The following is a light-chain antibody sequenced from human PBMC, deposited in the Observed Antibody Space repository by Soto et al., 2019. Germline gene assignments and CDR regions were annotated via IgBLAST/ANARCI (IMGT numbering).Light chain of an antibody. V-gene: IGKV3-15*01. Sequence: EIVMTQSPVTLSVSPGDRATLSCRASQSVNSNLAWYQHKPGQTPKLLIYVASTRATGIPARFSGSGSGTAFTLTISSLQSEDFAVYYWQQYNVWPLTFGGGTNVEFK. CDR1: QSVNSN. CDR2: VAS. CDR3: QQYNVWPLT. J-gene: IGKJ4*01.